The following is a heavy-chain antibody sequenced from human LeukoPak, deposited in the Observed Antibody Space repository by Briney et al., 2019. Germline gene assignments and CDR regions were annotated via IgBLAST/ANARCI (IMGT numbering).Heavy chain of an antibody. V-gene: IGHV3-66*01. CDR2: IYSGDTT. D-gene: IGHD3-22*01. CDR1: GFTFSSYS. J-gene: IGHJ4*02. Sequence: GGSLRLSCAASGFTFSSYSMNWVRQAPGKGLEWVSVIYSGDTTYYADSVKGRFTISRDNSKNTLYLQMNSLRAEDTAVYYCASDSSGFLDYWGQGTLVTVSS. CDR3: ASDSSGFLDY.